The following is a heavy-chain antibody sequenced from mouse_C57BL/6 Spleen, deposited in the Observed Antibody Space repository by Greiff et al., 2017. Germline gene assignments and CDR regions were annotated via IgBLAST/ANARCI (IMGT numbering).Heavy chain of an antibody. CDR1: GFTFSDYY. Sequence: EVMLVESEGGLVQPGSSMKLSCTASGFTFSDYYMAWVRQVPEKGLEWVAHINYDGSSTYYLDSLKSRFIISRDNAKNILYLQMSSLKSEDTATYYCARVVYYGSSLDYWGQGTTLTVSS. J-gene: IGHJ2*01. CDR2: INYDGSST. V-gene: IGHV5-16*01. D-gene: IGHD1-1*01. CDR3: ARVVYYGSSLDY.